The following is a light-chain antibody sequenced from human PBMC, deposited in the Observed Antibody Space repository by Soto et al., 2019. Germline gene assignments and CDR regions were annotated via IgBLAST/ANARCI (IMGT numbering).Light chain of an antibody. CDR3: QQYGSAPYT. Sequence: EIVLTQSPGTLSLSPGDRATLSCRTSQTLSSSYLAWYQQKPGQAPRLLIHTASSRATGIPDRFRGGGSGTDFTLTISRLEPEDFAVYYCQQYGSAPYTFGQGTKLEIK. CDR1: QTLSSSY. V-gene: IGKV3-20*01. J-gene: IGKJ2*01. CDR2: TAS.